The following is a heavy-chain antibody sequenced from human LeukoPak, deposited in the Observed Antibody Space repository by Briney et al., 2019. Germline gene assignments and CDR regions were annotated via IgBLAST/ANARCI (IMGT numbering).Heavy chain of an antibody. CDR3: ARGKGGYSYGYYFDY. J-gene: IGHJ4*02. D-gene: IGHD5-18*01. Sequence: SVKVSCKASGGTFSSYAISWVRQAPGQGLERMGRIIPILGIANYAQKFQGRVTITADKSTSTAYMELSSLRSEDTAVYYCARGKGGYSYGYYFDYWGQGTLVTVSS. CDR1: GGTFSSYA. CDR2: IIPILGIA. V-gene: IGHV1-69*04.